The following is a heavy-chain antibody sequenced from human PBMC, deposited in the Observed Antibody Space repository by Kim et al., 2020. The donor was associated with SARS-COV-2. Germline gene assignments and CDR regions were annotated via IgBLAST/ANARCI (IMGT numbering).Heavy chain of an antibody. CDR1: GFTFSDYY. J-gene: IGHJ4*02. D-gene: IGHD6-19*01. CDR3: ATFRQWLQQRSDY. CDR2: ISSSGSTI. Sequence: GGSLRLSCAASGFTFSDYYMSWIRQAPGKGLEWVSYISSSGSTIYYADSVKGRFTISRDNAKNSLYLQMNSLRAEDTAVYYCATFRQWLQQRSDYWGQGTLVTVSS. V-gene: IGHV3-11*01.